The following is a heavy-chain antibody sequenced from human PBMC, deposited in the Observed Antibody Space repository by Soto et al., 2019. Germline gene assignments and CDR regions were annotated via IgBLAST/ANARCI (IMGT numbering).Heavy chain of an antibody. D-gene: IGHD5-12*01. J-gene: IGHJ4*02. CDR3: AHSSGYDSLFDY. V-gene: IGHV2-5*02. Sequence: QVTLKESGPTLVKPTQTLTLTCNFSEFSLSTSGVGVAWIRQPPGKALEWLALIYWDDDKRYSPSLKSRLTITKDTSKNQVVLTMTNMDPVDTATYYCAHSSGYDSLFDYWGQGTLVTVSS. CDR2: IYWDDDK. CDR1: EFSLSTSGVG.